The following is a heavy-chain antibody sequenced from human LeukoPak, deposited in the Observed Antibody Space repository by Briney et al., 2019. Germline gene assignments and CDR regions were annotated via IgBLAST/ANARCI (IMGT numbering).Heavy chain of an antibody. Sequence: SVKVSCKASGGTSSSYTISWVRQAPGQGLEWMGRISPIDGVENYAQKFQGRVTITADKLTSTAYMELSSLRSEDTAVYYCARALDCTNGVCFGDDAFDIWGQGTMVTVSS. D-gene: IGHD2-8*01. V-gene: IGHV1-69*02. CDR1: GGTSSSYT. J-gene: IGHJ3*02. CDR3: ARALDCTNGVCFGDDAFDI. CDR2: ISPIDGVE.